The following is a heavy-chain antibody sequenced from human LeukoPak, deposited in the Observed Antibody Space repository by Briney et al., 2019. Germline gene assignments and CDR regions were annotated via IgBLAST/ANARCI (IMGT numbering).Heavy chain of an antibody. V-gene: IGHV4-59*01. Sequence: SETLSLTCTVPGGSISTYYWSWIRQPPGKGLEWIGYIYYSRSTNYNPSPKSRVTMSVDTSKNQFSLRLSSVTAADTAVYYCARDSERGYYYGMDVWGKGTAVTVSS. D-gene: IGHD3-16*01. J-gene: IGHJ6*04. CDR2: IYYSRST. CDR3: ARDSERGYYYGMDV. CDR1: GGSISTYY.